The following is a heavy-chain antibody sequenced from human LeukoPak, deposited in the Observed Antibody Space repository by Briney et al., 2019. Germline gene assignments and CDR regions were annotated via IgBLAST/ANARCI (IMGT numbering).Heavy chain of an antibody. CDR3: ARASHWNQLHYFDY. J-gene: IGHJ4*02. CDR1: GGSISSSNW. V-gene: IGHV4-4*02. D-gene: IGHD1-1*01. Sequence: PSETLSLTCAVSGGSISSSNWWSWVRQPPGKGLEWIGEIYHSGSTNYNPSLKSRVTIPVDKSKNQFSLKLSSVTAADTAVYYCARASHWNQLHYFDYWGQGTLVTVSS. CDR2: IYHSGST.